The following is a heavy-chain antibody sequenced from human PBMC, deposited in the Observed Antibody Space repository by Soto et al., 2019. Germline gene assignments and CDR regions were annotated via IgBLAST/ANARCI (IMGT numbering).Heavy chain of an antibody. Sequence: ASVKVSCKASGYTFTGYYMHWVRQAPGQGLEWMGWINPNSGGTNYAQKFQGWVTMTRDTSISTAYMELSRLRSDDTAVYYCARGGSYSSGWPYYYGMDVWGQGTTVTVSS. CDR3: ARGGSYSSGWPYYYGMDV. CDR1: GYTFTGYY. J-gene: IGHJ6*02. V-gene: IGHV1-2*04. CDR2: INPNSGGT. D-gene: IGHD6-19*01.